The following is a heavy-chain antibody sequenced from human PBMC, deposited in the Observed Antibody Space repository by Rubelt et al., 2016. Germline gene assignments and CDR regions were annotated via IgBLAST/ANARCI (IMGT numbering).Heavy chain of an antibody. D-gene: IGHD2-21*01. CDR2: IRPDGSDI. CDR3: AGIPGRSNLYDY. J-gene: IGHJ5*01. V-gene: IGHV3-7*01. Sequence: EVQLVESGGGLVQPGASLRLSCAASGFTFGSHWMSWVRQAPGKGLEWVASIRPDGSDIHYVDSLKGRFPIPRDNAKNSLDLQMKSLGAADTAVYYCAGIPGRSNLYDYWGHGTLVTVSS. CDR1: GFTFGSHW.